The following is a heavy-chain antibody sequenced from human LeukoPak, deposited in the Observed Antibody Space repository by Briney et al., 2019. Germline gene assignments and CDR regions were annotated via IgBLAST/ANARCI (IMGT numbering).Heavy chain of an antibody. J-gene: IGHJ5*02. CDR2: MSLNSGNT. Sequence: ASVKVSCKASAYTFASYDTNWVRQAAGQGLEWMGWMSLNSGNTGYAQKFQGRITMTRNTSITTAYMELSSLRSEDTAVYHCARALEGDQWGQGTLVTVSP. CDR3: ARALEGDQ. D-gene: IGHD5-24*01. CDR1: AYTFASYD. V-gene: IGHV1-8*01.